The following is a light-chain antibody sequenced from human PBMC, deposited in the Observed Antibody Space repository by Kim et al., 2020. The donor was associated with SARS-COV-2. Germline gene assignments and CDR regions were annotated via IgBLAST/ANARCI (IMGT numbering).Light chain of an antibody. CDR2: CVS. V-gene: IGKV3-15*01. J-gene: IGKJ4*01. CDR3: LQYYNWPPVT. Sequence: SPVEGATLTSSASHSLISNLSCYQHQPPHPPPLLLLCVSIRAPAISHRFSGGGSATEFSLTITSLQSEDIAVYYCLQYYNWPPVTFGRGTKVDIK. CDR1: HSLISN.